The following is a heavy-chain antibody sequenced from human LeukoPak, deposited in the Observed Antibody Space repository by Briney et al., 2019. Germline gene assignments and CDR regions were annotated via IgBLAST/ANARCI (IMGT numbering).Heavy chain of an antibody. J-gene: IGHJ5*02. V-gene: IGHV3-23*01. CDR2: ISGNGGST. CDR1: GFTFSNYA. CDR3: GKEGGA. D-gene: IGHD3-16*01. Sequence: GGSLRLSCAAPGFTFSNYAMSWVRQAPGKGLEWVSGISGNGGSTYYADSVKGRFTISRDNSKDMVYLQMNSLKVEDTATYYCGKEGGAWGQGTKVTVSS.